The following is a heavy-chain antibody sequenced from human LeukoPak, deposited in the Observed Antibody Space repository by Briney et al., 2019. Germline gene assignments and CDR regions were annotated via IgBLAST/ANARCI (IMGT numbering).Heavy chain of an antibody. CDR2: ISSSGSTI. V-gene: IGHV3-11*01. Sequence: GGSLRLSCAASGFTFSDYYMSWIRQAPGKGLERVSYISSSGSTIYYADSVKGRFTISRDNAKNSLYLQMNSLRAEDTAVYYCARGWNFSPARYGMDVWGQGTTVTVSS. J-gene: IGHJ6*02. D-gene: IGHD1-7*01. CDR3: ARGWNFSPARYGMDV. CDR1: GFTFSDYY.